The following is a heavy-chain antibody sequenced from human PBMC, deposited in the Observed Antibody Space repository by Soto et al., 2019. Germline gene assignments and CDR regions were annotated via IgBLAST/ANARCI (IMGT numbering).Heavy chain of an antibody. Sequence: ASVKVSFKVSGYTLTELSMHWVRQAPGKGLEWMGGFDPEDGETIYAQKFQGRVTMTEDTSTDTAYMELSSLRSEDTAVYYCATDLTTVKRIDYWGQGTLVTVSS. CDR2: FDPEDGET. CDR3: ATDLTTVKRIDY. CDR1: GYTLTELS. D-gene: IGHD4-17*01. V-gene: IGHV1-24*01. J-gene: IGHJ4*02.